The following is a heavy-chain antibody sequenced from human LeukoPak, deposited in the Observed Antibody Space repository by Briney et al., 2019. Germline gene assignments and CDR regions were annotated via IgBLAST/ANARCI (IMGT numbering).Heavy chain of an antibody. D-gene: IGHD5-18*01. Sequence: GGSLRLSCSSSGFTFSSYAMHWVRQAPGKGLEYVSAISSNGGSTYYANSVKGRFTISRDNSKNPLYLKMGSLRAEDLAVYYCASAGVDTAMVKPFEYWGQGTLVTVSS. CDR3: ASAGVDTAMVKPFEY. V-gene: IGHV3-64*01. CDR2: ISSNGGST. CDR1: GFTFSSYA. J-gene: IGHJ4*02.